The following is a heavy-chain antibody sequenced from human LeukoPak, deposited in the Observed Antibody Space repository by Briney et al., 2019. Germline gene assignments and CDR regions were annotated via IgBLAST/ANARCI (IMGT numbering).Heavy chain of an antibody. CDR3: AREHIVVVNDAFDI. CDR2: IKQDGSET. J-gene: IGHJ3*02. Sequence: GGSLRLSCAASGFTFSSYWMSWVRQAPGKGLEWVANIKQDGSETYYVDSVKGRFTISRDNAKNSLYLQMNSLRAEDTAVYFCAREHIVVVNDAFDIWGQGTMVTVSS. CDR1: GFTFSSYW. V-gene: IGHV3-7*01. D-gene: IGHD2-21*01.